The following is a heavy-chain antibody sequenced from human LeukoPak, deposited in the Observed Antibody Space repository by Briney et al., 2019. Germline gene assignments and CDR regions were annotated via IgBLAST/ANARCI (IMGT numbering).Heavy chain of an antibody. CDR3: ARAKGYYDSSGYIHY. CDR1: GFTFSSYA. Sequence: GGSLRLSCAASGFTFSSYAMHWVRQAPGKGLEWVAVISYDGSNKYYADSVKGRLTISRDNSKNTLYLQMNSLRAEDTAVYYCARAKGYYDSSGYIHYWGQGTLVTVSS. J-gene: IGHJ4*02. V-gene: IGHV3-30-3*01. D-gene: IGHD3-22*01. CDR2: ISYDGSNK.